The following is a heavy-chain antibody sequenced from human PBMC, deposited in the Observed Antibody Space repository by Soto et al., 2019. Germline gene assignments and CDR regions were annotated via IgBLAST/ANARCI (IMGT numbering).Heavy chain of an antibody. CDR1: GYTFTNND. CDR3: ARMASFGSLNWFDP. V-gene: IGHV1-8*01. D-gene: IGHD5-18*01. J-gene: IGHJ5*01. CDR2: MNPGSGDT. Sequence: AAVKVSCKASGYTFTNNDVTWVRQATGQGLEWMGWMNPGSGDTGDAQKFQGRVTMTRDISIATAYMELSSLRSEDTAIYYCARMASFGSLNWFDPWGQGTLVTVSS.